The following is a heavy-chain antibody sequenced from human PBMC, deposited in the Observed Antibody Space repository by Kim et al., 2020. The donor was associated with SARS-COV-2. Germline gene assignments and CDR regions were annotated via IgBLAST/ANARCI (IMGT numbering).Heavy chain of an antibody. J-gene: IGHJ4*02. D-gene: IGHD3-22*01. V-gene: IGHV4-34*01. Sequence: SETLSLTCAVYGVSFSFYYWSWIRQPPGKGLEWIGEINHSGSTNYNPSLKSRVTISVDTSKNQFSLKLSSVTAADTAVYYCARGDSTKKSCRFDYWGQGT. CDR2: INHSGST. CDR3: ARGDSTKKSCRFDY. CDR1: GVSFSFYY.